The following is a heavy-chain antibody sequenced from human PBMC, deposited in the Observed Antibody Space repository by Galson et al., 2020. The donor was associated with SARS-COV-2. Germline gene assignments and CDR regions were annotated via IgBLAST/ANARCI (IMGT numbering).Heavy chain of an antibody. CDR1: GFIFGSSS. CDR3: ARDRGSGTSSYGADP. V-gene: IGHV3-48*02. D-gene: IGHD1-26*01. CDR2: ISSSGGNR. J-gene: IGHJ5*02. Sequence: SCAASGFIFGSSSMNWVRQAPGEGLEWIAYISSSGGNRYYADSVKGRFTISRDNAKNSLYLQMKSLRDEDTAVYYCARDRGSGTSSYGADPWGQGTLVTVSS.